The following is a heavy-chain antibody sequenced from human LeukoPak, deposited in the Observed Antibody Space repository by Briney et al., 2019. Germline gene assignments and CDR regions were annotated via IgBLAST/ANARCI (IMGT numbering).Heavy chain of an antibody. J-gene: IGHJ5*02. CDR2: ISGSGGST. Sequence: GGSLRLSCAASGFTFSSYAMSWVRQAPGKGLEWVSAISGSGGSTYYADSVKGRFTISRDNSKNTLYLQMNSLRAEDTAVYYCARPQSRYFDWLALSGFDPWGQGTLVTVSS. V-gene: IGHV3-23*01. D-gene: IGHD3-9*01. CDR1: GFTFSSYA. CDR3: ARPQSRYFDWLALSGFDP.